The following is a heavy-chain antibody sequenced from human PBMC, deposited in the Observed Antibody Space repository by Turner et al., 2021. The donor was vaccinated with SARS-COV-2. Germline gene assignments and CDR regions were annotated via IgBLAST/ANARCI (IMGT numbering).Heavy chain of an antibody. CDR3: VRHGVESRYFVY. D-gene: IGHD3-16*02. CDR2: FYGNGAT. Sequence: QLHLQESGPTLLKASETLSLTCNVSRDSPGGGLYFWGWIRQPPGKGLEWIGTFYGNGATYYKPSLRGRVTASVDTSTNQVFLSLRSVTAADTAVYYCVRHGVESRYFVYWGQGILVTVSS. V-gene: IGHV4-39*01. CDR1: RDSPGGGLYF. J-gene: IGHJ4*02.